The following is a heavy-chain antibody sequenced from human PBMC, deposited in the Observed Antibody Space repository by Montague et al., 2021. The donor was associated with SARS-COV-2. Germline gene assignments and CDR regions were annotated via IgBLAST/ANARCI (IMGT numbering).Heavy chain of an antibody. CDR1: GGSFRNYY. D-gene: IGHD2-15*01. J-gene: IGHJ4*01. V-gene: IGHV4-34*01. CDR2: VDQSGNT. Sequence: SETLSLTCAVYGGSFRNYYWSWIRQSPGKGLEWIGEVDQSGNTNYNPSXXSRVTISADISKNQFSVKLASATAADTGIYYYARGKRDFPIVVLGASTRTYCDSWGQGTPVAVSS. CDR3: ARGKRDFPIVVLGASTRTYCDS.